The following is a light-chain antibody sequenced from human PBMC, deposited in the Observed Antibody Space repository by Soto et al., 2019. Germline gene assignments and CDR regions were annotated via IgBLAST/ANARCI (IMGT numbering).Light chain of an antibody. V-gene: IGKV1-9*01. CDR1: QDISRA. Sequence: IQLTQSPSSLSATVGDRVTITCRASQDISRALAWYQQKPGKAPNLLISPASNLQSGVPSRFSGSGSGTDFTLTIAGLQHEDFATCWCQQLCGYPLTFGGGSKVEIK. CDR2: PAS. CDR3: QQLCGYPLT. J-gene: IGKJ4*01.